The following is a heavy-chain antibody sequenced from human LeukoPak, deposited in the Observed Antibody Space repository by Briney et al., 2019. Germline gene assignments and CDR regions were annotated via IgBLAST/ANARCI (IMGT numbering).Heavy chain of an antibody. Sequence: GGSLRLSCAASGFTFSRYWMSWVRQAPGKGLEWVANIKQDGSEKYYVDSVKGRFTISRDNAKNSLYLQMNSLRAEDTAVYYCARDGGIVGATVWGQGTLVTVSS. CDR3: ARDGGIVGATV. CDR1: GFTFSRYW. CDR2: IKQDGSEK. J-gene: IGHJ4*02. D-gene: IGHD1-26*01. V-gene: IGHV3-7*01.